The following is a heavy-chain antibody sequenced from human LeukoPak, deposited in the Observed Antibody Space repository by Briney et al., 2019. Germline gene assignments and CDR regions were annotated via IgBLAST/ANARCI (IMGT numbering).Heavy chain of an antibody. V-gene: IGHV3-23*01. Sequence: GGSLRLSCAASGFTFSSYAMSWVRQAPGKGLEWVSAISGSGGSTYYADSVKGRFTISRDNAKNSLHLQMNSLRAEDTAVYYCARGYYGSGRSWFDPWGQGTLVTVSS. CDR3: ARGYYGSGRSWFDP. J-gene: IGHJ5*02. CDR1: GFTFSSYA. CDR2: ISGSGGST. D-gene: IGHD3-10*01.